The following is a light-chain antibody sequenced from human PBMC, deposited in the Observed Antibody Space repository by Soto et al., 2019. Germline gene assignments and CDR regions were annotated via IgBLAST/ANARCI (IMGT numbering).Light chain of an antibody. J-gene: IGKJ1*01. CDR2: KAS. CDR3: HHYNTYST. V-gene: IGKV1-5*03. CDR1: QTISSW. Sequence: DIQMTQSPSTLSASVGDRVTITCRASQTISSWLAWYQQKPGKAPKLLIYKASTLKSGVPSRFSGSGSGTEFTLTITGLQPEDFATYYCHHYNTYSTFGQGTKVDIK.